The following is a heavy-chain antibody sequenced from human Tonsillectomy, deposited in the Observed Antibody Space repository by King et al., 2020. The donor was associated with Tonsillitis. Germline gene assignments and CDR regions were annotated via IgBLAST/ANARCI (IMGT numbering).Heavy chain of an antibody. CDR3: AKDSVSSSWYDDWFDP. D-gene: IGHD6-13*01. Sequence: VQLVESGGGLVQPGGSLRLSXAASGFTFXSXAMSWVRXXPGKGLEXVSAXXXXGGXXYXADSVKXRFTISRDNSKNTLYLQMNSLRAEDTAVYYCAKDSVSSSWYDDWFDPRGQGTLVTVSS. CDR1: GFTFXSXA. CDR2: XXXXGGXX. V-gene: IGHV3-23*04. J-gene: IGHJ5*02.